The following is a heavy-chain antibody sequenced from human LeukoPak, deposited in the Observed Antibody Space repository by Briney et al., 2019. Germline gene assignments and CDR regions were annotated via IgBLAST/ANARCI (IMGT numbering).Heavy chain of an antibody. CDR2: FYYSGST. V-gene: IGHV4-39*07. Sequence: TSETLSLTCTVSGGSISTSTYYWGWIRQPPGKGLEWIGSFYYSGSTHYNPSLKSRVTISVDTSKNQFSLKLSSVTAADTAVYYCARPAVAAFYYFDYWGQGTLVTVSS. D-gene: IGHD6-19*01. J-gene: IGHJ4*02. CDR1: GGSISTSTYY. CDR3: ARPAVAAFYYFDY.